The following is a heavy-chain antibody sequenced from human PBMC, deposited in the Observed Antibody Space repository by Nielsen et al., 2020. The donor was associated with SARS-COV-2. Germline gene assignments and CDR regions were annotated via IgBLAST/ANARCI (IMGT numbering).Heavy chain of an antibody. CDR2: ISYDGSNK. CDR1: GFTFSSYA. V-gene: IGHV3-30-3*01. Sequence: GGSLRLSCAASGFTFSSYAMHWVRQAPGKGLEWVAVISYDGSNKYYADSVKGRFTISRDNSKNTLYLQMNSLRAEDTAVYYCARGTMIVVGGCDYWGQGTLVTVSS. D-gene: IGHD3-22*01. J-gene: IGHJ4*02. CDR3: ARGTMIVVGGCDY.